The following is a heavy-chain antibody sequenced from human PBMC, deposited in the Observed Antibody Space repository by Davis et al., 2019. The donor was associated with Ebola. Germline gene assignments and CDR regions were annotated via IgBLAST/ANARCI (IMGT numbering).Heavy chain of an antibody. CDR3: ARHLESTTIILGGMDV. CDR2: ISGSGGST. J-gene: IGHJ6*02. V-gene: IGHV3-23*01. CDR1: GFTFSSYA. Sequence: GESLKISCAASGFTFSSYAMSWVRQAPGKGLEWVSAISGSGGSTYYADSVKGRFTISRDNSKNTLYLQLSSLRAEDTAVYYCARHLESTTIILGGMDVWGQGTTVTVSS. D-gene: IGHD4-11*01.